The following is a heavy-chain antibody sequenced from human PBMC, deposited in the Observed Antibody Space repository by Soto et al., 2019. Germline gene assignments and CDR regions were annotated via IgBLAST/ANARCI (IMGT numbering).Heavy chain of an antibody. CDR1: GYTFTTYY. D-gene: IGHD6-6*01. Sequence: ASVKVSCKASGYTFTTYYMYWVRQAPGQGLEWMGIINPSGGSTSFAQKFQGRVTMTRDTSTSTVYMELISLTSEDTAVYYCARDVGMASRPYLDYWGQGTPVTVSS. J-gene: IGHJ4*02. V-gene: IGHV1-46*01. CDR3: ARDVGMASRPYLDY. CDR2: INPSGGST.